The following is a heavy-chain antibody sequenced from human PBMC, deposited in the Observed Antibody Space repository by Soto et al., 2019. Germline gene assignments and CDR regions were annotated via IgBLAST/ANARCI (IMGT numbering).Heavy chain of an antibody. V-gene: IGHV3-66*01. CDR2: IYSTYGRSRT. J-gene: IGHJ3*01. D-gene: IGHD1-26*01. CDR1: EFSVSEKH. Sequence: EEQLVESGGGLVQLGGSMRLSCAASEFSVSEKHMSWVRQAPEEGLEWVSTIYSTYGRSRTGYSDSVEGRFTISRDNSKNSLSLKMNTRRAEDTAVYYCTRAERSAFEVWGQGAMVIVSS. CDR3: TRAERSAFEV.